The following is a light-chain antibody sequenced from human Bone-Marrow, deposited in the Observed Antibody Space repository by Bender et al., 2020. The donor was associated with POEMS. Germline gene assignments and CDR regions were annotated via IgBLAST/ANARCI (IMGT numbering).Light chain of an antibody. CDR3: CSYAGSGTFV. V-gene: IGLV2-23*03. CDR2: EGR. Sequence: QSALTQPASVSGSPGQSITISCTGPSSHFGSYTLVSWYRQRPGEAPTLMIYEGRKRPSGVSDRFSGSKSDNTASLTISGLQAEDEADYYCCSYAGSGTFVFGSGTTVTVL. CDR1: SSHFGSYTL. J-gene: IGLJ1*01.